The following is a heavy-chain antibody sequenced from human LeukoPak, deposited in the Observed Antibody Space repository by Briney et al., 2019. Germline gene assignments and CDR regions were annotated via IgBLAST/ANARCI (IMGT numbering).Heavy chain of an antibody. J-gene: IGHJ5*02. Sequence: GGSLRLSCVASGFTFSNYWMDWVRQPPGKGLVWVSRIYVDGRTTNYADSVKGRFTISRDNAKNTVYLEMNSLSVEDTATYYCIRDFRSADLWGQGTLVTVTS. CDR3: IRDFRSADL. CDR2: IYVDGRTT. CDR1: GFTFSNYW. V-gene: IGHV3-74*01.